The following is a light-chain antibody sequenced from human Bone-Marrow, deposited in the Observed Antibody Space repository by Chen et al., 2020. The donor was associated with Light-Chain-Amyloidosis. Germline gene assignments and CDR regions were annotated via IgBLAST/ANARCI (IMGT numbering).Light chain of an antibody. CDR1: SGHRTYP. CDR3: QTWGSGFHVL. CDR2: VNQDGTH. J-gene: IGLJ2*01. Sequence: QLVLTQSPSASASLGASVKLTCILSSGHRTYPIAWHQRQPGKGPRYWMLVNQDGTHTKGDGIPDRFSGSSSGAERYLTISSLRSEDEADYYCQTWGSGFHVLFGGGTRLSVL. V-gene: IGLV4-69*01.